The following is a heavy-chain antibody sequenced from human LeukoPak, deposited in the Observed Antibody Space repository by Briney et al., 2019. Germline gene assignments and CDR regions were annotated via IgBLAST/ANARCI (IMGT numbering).Heavy chain of an antibody. Sequence: GASVKVSCKASGYTCTSYGISWVRQAPGQGLEWMGWISAYNGNTNYAQKLQGRVTMTTDTSTSTAYMELRSLRSDDTAVYYCARRDYYGSGSRPNYYYYGMDVWGQGTTVTVSS. J-gene: IGHJ6*02. CDR3: ARRDYYGSGSRPNYYYYGMDV. V-gene: IGHV1-18*01. CDR2: ISAYNGNT. D-gene: IGHD3-10*01. CDR1: GYTCTSYG.